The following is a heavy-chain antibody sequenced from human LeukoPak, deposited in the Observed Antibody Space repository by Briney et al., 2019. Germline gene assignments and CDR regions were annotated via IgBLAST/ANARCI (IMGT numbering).Heavy chain of an antibody. V-gene: IGHV3-30*03. CDR1: GFTFSSYG. CDR2: ISYDGSNK. J-gene: IGHJ4*02. Sequence: GGSLRLSCAASGFTFSSYGMHWVRQAPGKGLEWVAVISYDGSNKYYADSVKGRFTISRDNSKNTLYLQMNSLRAEDTAVYYCARDVGGIDYWGQGTLVTVSS. CDR3: ARDVGGIDY. D-gene: IGHD3-16*01.